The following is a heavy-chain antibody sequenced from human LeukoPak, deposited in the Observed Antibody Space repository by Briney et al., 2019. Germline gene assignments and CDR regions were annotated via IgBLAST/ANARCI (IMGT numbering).Heavy chain of an antibody. J-gene: IGHJ3*02. CDR3: ARARYCSSTRCRDAFDI. D-gene: IGHD2-2*01. V-gene: IGHV3-30*03. CDR2: ISYDGSNK. Sequence: GGSLRLSCAASGFSFSRYSMNWVRQAPGKGLEWVAVISYDGSNKYYADSVKGRFTVSRDNSKSTLYLQMNSLRAEDTAVYYCARARYCSSTRCRDAFDIWGQGTMVTVSS. CDR1: GFSFSRYS.